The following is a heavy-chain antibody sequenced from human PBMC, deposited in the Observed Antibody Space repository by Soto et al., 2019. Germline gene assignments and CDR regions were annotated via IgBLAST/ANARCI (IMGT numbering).Heavy chain of an antibody. D-gene: IGHD3-22*01. CDR2: IYYIGST. J-gene: IGHJ4*02. CDR3: PRSLQYESTGSSDY. V-gene: IGHV4-31*03. CDR1: GGSLSSDVYY. Sequence: SETLSLTCTVSGGSLSSDVYYWSWIRHHPGDGLEWIGYIYYIGSTFYNPSLKSRVTISADTSKNQFSLKLSSVTAADTAVYYCPRSLQYESTGSSDYWGQGTLVTV.